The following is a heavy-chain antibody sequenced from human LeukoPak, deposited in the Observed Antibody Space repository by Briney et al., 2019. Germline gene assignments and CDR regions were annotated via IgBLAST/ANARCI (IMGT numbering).Heavy chain of an antibody. V-gene: IGHV4-34*01. J-gene: IGHJ4*02. CDR2: INHSGST. Sequence: PSETLSLTCAVYGGSFSGYYWSWIRQPPGKGLEWIGEINHSGSTNYNPSLKSRVTISVDTSKNQFSLKLSSVTAADTAVYYCAREGVYYYDSSGYYRPPFDYWGQGTLVTVSS. D-gene: IGHD3-22*01. CDR1: GGSFSGYY. CDR3: AREGVYYYDSSGYYRPPFDY.